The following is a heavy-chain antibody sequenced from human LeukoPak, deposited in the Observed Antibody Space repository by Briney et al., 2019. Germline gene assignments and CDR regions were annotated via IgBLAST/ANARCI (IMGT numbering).Heavy chain of an antibody. V-gene: IGHV1-18*01. Sequence: ASVKVSCKASGYTFTSYGISWVRQAPGQGLEWMGWISAYNGNTNYAQKFQGRVTMTTDTFTSTAYMELRSLRSDDTAVYYCARAGQGYFDWLLPGNWFDPWGQGTLVTVSS. CDR3: ARAGQGYFDWLLPGNWFDP. J-gene: IGHJ5*02. CDR1: GYTFTSYG. CDR2: ISAYNGNT. D-gene: IGHD3-9*01.